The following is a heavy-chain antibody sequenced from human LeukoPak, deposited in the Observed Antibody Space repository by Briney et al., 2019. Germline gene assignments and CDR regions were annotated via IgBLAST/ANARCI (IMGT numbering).Heavy chain of an antibody. CDR3: ATSRSIAAAGPWGDFDY. J-gene: IGHJ4*02. Sequence: ASVKVSCKASGHTFTGYYMHWVRQAPGQGLEWMGWINPNSGGTNYAQKFQGRVTMTRDTPISTAYMELSSLRSEDTAVYYCATSRSIAAAGPWGDFDYWGQGTLVTVSS. CDR2: INPNSGGT. CDR1: GHTFTGYY. D-gene: IGHD6-13*01. V-gene: IGHV1-2*02.